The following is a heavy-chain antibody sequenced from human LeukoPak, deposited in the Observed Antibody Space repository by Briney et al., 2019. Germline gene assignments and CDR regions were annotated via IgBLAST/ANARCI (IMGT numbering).Heavy chain of an antibody. J-gene: IGHJ4*02. V-gene: IGHV3-23*01. Sequence: GGSLRLSCAASGFTFSSYAMSWVRQAPGKGPEWVATLSGTGYITYYADSVKGRFTISRDNSKNTLYLQMNSLRAEDTAVYYCAKLYGSSGSIDYWGQGTLVTVSS. CDR1: GFTFSSYA. CDR2: LSGTGYIT. CDR3: AKLYGSSGSIDY. D-gene: IGHD3-22*01.